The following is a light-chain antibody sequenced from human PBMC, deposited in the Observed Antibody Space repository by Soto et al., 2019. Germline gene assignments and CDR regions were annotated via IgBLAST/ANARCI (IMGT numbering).Light chain of an antibody. J-gene: IGKJ5*01. CDR2: DAS. Sequence: EIVLTQSPATLSLSPGERATLSCRASQSVSSYLAWYQQKSGQAPRLLIYDASNRATGIPARFSGSGSGTDFTLTISGLEPKDFAVYYCQQGGTFGQGTRLEIK. V-gene: IGKV3-11*01. CDR1: QSVSSY. CDR3: QQGGT.